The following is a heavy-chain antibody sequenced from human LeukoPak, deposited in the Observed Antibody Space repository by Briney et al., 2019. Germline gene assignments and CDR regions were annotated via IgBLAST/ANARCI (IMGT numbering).Heavy chain of an antibody. V-gene: IGHV4-61*01. CDR3: ARAAYSGSYHSDY. Sequence: NPSETLSLTCTVSGGPVNRGSYYWNWIRHPPGKGLEWIGYIYYSGSTNYNPSLKSRVTISVDTSKNQFSLKLSSVTAADTAVYYCARAAYSGSYHSDYWGQGTLVTVSS. CDR1: GGPVNRGSYY. CDR2: IYYSGST. J-gene: IGHJ4*02. D-gene: IGHD1-26*01.